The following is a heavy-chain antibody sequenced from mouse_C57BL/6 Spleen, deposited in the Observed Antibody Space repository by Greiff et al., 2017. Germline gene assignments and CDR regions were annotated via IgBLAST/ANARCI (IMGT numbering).Heavy chain of an antibody. J-gene: IGHJ3*01. CDR2: INPSSGYT. CDR1: GYTFTSYW. V-gene: IGHV1-7*01. D-gene: IGHD6-1*01. Sequence: QVHVKQSGAELAKPGASVKLSCKASGYTFTSYWMHWVKQRPGQGLEWIGYINPSSGYTKYNQKFKDKATLTADKSSSTAYMQLSSLTYEYAAVYCCARTSAGFYLCSWGHVTLVTVSA. CDR3: ARTSAGFYLCS.